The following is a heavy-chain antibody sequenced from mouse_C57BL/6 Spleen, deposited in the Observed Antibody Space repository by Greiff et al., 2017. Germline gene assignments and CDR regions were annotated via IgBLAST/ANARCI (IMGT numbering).Heavy chain of an antibody. CDR1: GYTFTSYW. Sequence: QVQLKQPGAELVKPGASVKLSCKASGYTFTSYWMHWVKQRPGRGLEWIGRIDPNSGGTKYNEKFKSKATLTVDKHSSTAYMQLSSLTSEDSAVYYCARTPLYYDYEAWFAYWGQGTLVTVSA. D-gene: IGHD2-4*01. CDR3: ARTPLYYDYEAWFAY. J-gene: IGHJ3*01. CDR2: IDPNSGGT. V-gene: IGHV1-72*01.